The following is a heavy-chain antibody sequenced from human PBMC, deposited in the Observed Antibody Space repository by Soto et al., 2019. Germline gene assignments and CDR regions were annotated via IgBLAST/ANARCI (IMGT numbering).Heavy chain of an antibody. Sequence: SETLSLTCTVSGGSISSSSYYWGWIRQPPGKGLEWIGSIYYSGSTYYNPSLKSRVAISVDTSKNQFSLKLSSVTAADTAVYYCARLLMRGYDILTGYYPTSILDYSGQGALVTVSS. D-gene: IGHD3-9*01. CDR2: IYYSGST. CDR3: ARLLMRGYDILTGYYPTSILDY. J-gene: IGHJ4*02. CDR1: GGSISSSSYY. V-gene: IGHV4-39*01.